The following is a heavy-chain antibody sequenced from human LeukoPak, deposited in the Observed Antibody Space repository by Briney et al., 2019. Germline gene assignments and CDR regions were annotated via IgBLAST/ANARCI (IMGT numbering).Heavy chain of an antibody. V-gene: IGHV3-30*18. Sequence: PGRSLRLSCAASGFTFSSYGMHWARQAPGKGLEWVAVISYDGSNKYYADSVKGRFTISRDNSKNTLYLQMNSLRAEDTAVYYCAKDEGLDSSGWYGGEGGAADYWGQGTLVTVSS. D-gene: IGHD6-19*01. J-gene: IGHJ4*02. CDR1: GFTFSSYG. CDR2: ISYDGSNK. CDR3: AKDEGLDSSGWYGGEGGAADY.